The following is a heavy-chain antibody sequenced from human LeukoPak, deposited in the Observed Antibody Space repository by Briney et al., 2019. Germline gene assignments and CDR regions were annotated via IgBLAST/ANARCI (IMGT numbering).Heavy chain of an antibody. CDR1: GGSISSYH. CDR3: ARDQDPYDFWSGFSSIHYYGMDV. D-gene: IGHD3-3*01. Sequence: PSETLSLTCTVSGGSISSYHWSWIRQPAGKGLEWIGRIYTSGSTNYNPSLKSRVTMSVDTSKNQFSLKLSSVTAADTAVYYCARDQDPYDFWSGFSSIHYYGMDVWGQGTTVTVSS. J-gene: IGHJ6*02. V-gene: IGHV4-4*07. CDR2: IYTSGST.